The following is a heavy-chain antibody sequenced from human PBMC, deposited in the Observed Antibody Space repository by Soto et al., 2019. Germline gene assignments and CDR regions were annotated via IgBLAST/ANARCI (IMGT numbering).Heavy chain of an antibody. CDR1: GFTFSSYG. Sequence: QVQLVESGGGVVQPGRSLRLSCAASGFTFSSYGMHWVRQAPGKGLEWVAVIWYDGSNKYYADSVKGRFTISRDNSKNTLYLQMTSLRAEDTAVYYCARDDVGVGATHPTLYDYWGQGTLVTVSS. J-gene: IGHJ4*02. D-gene: IGHD1-26*01. CDR3: ARDDVGVGATHPTLYDY. V-gene: IGHV3-33*01. CDR2: IWYDGSNK.